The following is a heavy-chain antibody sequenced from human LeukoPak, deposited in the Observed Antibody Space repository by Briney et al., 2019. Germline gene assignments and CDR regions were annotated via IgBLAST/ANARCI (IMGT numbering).Heavy chain of an antibody. Sequence: GGSLRLSCAASGFTFSSYWMSWVRQAPGKGLEWVANIKEDGSEKKYVDSVKGRFTISRDNAKNSLYVQMNSLRAEDTAVYYCVGGGGGAEDYWGQGTLVTVSS. CDR1: GFTFSSYW. D-gene: IGHD3-16*01. CDR2: IKEDGSEK. J-gene: IGHJ4*02. V-gene: IGHV3-7*01. CDR3: VGGGGGAEDY.